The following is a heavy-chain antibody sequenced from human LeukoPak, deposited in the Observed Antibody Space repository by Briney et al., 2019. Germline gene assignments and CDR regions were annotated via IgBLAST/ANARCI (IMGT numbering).Heavy chain of an antibody. CDR1: GFTFSSYS. J-gene: IGHJ5*02. V-gene: IGHV3-21*01. Sequence: GGSLRLSCAASGFTFSSYSMNWVRQAPGKGLEWVSSISSSSSYIYYADSVKGRFTISRDNAKNSLYLQMNSLRAEDTAIYYCASGSLWSPNWFDPWGQGTLVTVSS. CDR3: ASGSLWSPNWFDP. D-gene: IGHD3-10*01. CDR2: ISSSSSYI.